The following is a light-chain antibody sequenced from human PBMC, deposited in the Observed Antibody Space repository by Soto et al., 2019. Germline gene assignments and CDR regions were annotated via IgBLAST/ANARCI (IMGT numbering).Light chain of an antibody. V-gene: IGLV1-40*01. CDR3: HSYDNNLRVV. CDR2: ADN. Sequence: QSVLTQPPSVSAAPGQKVTISCSGSSSNIGNNYVSWYQQLPGTAPKLLISADNNRPSGVTDRFSGSRSDTSASLAITGLQAEDEADYYCHSYDNNLRVVFGGGTKLTVL. J-gene: IGLJ2*01. CDR1: SSNIGNNY.